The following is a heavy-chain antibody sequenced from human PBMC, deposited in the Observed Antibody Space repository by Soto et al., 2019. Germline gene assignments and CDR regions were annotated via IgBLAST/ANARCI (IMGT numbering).Heavy chain of an antibody. CDR1: GFTFSSYA. CDR2: ISGSGNTT. D-gene: IGHD6-13*01. J-gene: IGHJ4*02. Sequence: EVQLLESGGGLVQPGGSLRLSSAASGFTFSSYAMTWGRRAPGKGLEWVSAISGSGNTTYYADSVKGRFTISRDSSKNTLYLQMNSLRAEDTAASFCAKHLSSSWYPQYWGQGTLVTVSS. CDR3: AKHLSSSWYPQY. V-gene: IGHV3-23*01.